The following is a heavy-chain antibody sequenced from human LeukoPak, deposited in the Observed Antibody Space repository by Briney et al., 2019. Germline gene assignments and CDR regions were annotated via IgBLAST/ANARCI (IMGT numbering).Heavy chain of an antibody. Sequence: GGSLRLSCAASGFTFSDYYMSWIRQAPGKGLEWVSYISSSGSTIYYADSVKGRFTISRDNAKNSLYLQMNSLRAEDTAVYYCARDRVVPAAIRTPGVVFDPWGQGTLVTVSS. V-gene: IGHV3-11*01. CDR2: ISSSGSTI. CDR1: GFTFSDYY. J-gene: IGHJ5*02. D-gene: IGHD2-2*01. CDR3: ARDRVVPAAIRTPGVVFDP.